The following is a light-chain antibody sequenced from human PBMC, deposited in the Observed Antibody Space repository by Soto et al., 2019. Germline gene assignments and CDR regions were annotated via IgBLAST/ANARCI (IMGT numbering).Light chain of an antibody. V-gene: IGKV1-6*01. Sequence: AIQLTQSPSSLSASVGDRVTITCRASQGISSKLAWHQQKPGNAPKLLIYDASNLQGGVPSRFSGSGSGTDFTLTISSLQPEDFATYYCLQDYDYPRTFGQGTKVDIK. CDR1: QGISSK. J-gene: IGKJ1*01. CDR2: DAS. CDR3: LQDYDYPRT.